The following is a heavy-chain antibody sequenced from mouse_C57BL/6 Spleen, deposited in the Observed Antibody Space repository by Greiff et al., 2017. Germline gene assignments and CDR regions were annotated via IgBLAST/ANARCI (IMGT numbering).Heavy chain of an antibody. CDR3: AREDYSNYSAMDY. J-gene: IGHJ4*01. CDR1: GFSLTSYG. D-gene: IGHD2-5*01. Sequence: VQLQQSGPGLVAPSQSLSITCTVSGFSLTSYGVHWVRQPPGKGLEWLVVIWSDGSTTYNSALKSRLSISKDNSKSQVFLKMNSLQTDDTAMYYCAREDYSNYSAMDYWGQGTSGTASS. V-gene: IGHV2-6*03. CDR2: IWSDGST.